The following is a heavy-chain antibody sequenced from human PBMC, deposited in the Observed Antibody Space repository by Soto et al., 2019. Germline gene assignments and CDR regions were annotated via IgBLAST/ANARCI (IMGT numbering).Heavy chain of an antibody. Sequence: GGSLRLSCAASGFTVSSNYMSWVRQAPGKGLEWVSVIYSGGSTYYADSVKGRFTISRDNSKNTLYLQMNSLRAEDTAVYYCARVGKISSRIAAAGSLYYYYYYMDVWGKGTTVTVS. J-gene: IGHJ6*03. V-gene: IGHV3-66*01. CDR3: ARVGKISSRIAAAGSLYYYYYYMDV. D-gene: IGHD6-13*01. CDR2: IYSGGST. CDR1: GFTVSSNY.